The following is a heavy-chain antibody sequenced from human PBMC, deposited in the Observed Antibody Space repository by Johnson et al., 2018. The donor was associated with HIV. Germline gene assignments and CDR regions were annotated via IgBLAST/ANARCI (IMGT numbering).Heavy chain of an antibody. V-gene: IGHV3-30*19. J-gene: IGHJ3*02. D-gene: IGHD3-16*01. Sequence: QEQLVESGGGVVQPGGSLRLSCAASGFTFSSYGMHWVRQAPGKGLEWVAVISFDGSNNYYAASVKGRFTSSIDNSKNTLYLQMNSLRAEDTAVYYCARERRPWGPDAFDIWGQGTMVTVSS. CDR1: GFTFSSYG. CDR3: ARERRPWGPDAFDI. CDR2: ISFDGSNN.